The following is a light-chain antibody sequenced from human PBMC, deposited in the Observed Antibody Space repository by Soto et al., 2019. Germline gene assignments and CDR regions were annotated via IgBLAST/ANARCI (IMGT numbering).Light chain of an antibody. CDR1: QSVSSY. CDR2: DAS. CDR3: QQRSNWPPLT. Sequence: EIVLTQSPATLSLSPGERGTLSCRAIQSVSSYLGWYQQKPGQAPRLLIYDASNRATGIPARFSGSRSGTDFTLTISSPEPEDFAVYYCQQRSNWPPLTFGGGTKVEIK. J-gene: IGKJ4*01. V-gene: IGKV3-11*01.